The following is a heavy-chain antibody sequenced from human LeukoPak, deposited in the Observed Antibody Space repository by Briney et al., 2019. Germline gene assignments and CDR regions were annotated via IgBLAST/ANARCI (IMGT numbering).Heavy chain of an antibody. D-gene: IGHD3-9*01. Sequence: SETLSLTCTVSGGSISSSSYYWGWIRQPSGQALEWIGSIYYSGSTYYNPSLKSRVTISVDTSKNQFSLKLSSVTAADTAVYYCARGDYDILTGQFDYWGQGTLVTVSS. CDR3: ARGDYDILTGQFDY. J-gene: IGHJ4*02. CDR2: IYYSGST. CDR1: GGSISSSSYY. V-gene: IGHV4-39*01.